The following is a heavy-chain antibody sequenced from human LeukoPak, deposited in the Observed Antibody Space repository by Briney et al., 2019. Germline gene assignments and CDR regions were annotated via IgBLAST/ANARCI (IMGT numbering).Heavy chain of an antibody. D-gene: IGHD6-13*01. V-gene: IGHV4-4*07. CDR2: IYTSGST. Sequence: PSETLSLTCTVSGGSISSYYWSWIRQPAGKGLEWIRRIYTSGSTSYNPSLRSRVTISVDTSKNQFSLKLSSVTAADTAVYYCARGGVAAAGYSRYWGQGTLVTVSS. CDR1: GGSISSYY. J-gene: IGHJ4*02. CDR3: ARGGVAAAGYSRY.